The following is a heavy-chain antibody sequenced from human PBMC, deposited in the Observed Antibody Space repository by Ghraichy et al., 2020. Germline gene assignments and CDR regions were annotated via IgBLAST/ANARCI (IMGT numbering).Heavy chain of an antibody. D-gene: IGHD7-27*01. CDR1: GGSISSSNW. V-gene: IGHV4-4*02. J-gene: IGHJ4*02. Sequence: SETLSLTCAVSGGSISSSNWWSWVRQPPGKGLEWIGEIYHSGSTNYNPSLKSRVTISADKSKNQFSLKLSFVTAADTAVYYCVRVFRLGTTRYYFDYWGQGTLVTVSS. CDR3: VRVFRLGTTRYYFDY. CDR2: IYHSGST.